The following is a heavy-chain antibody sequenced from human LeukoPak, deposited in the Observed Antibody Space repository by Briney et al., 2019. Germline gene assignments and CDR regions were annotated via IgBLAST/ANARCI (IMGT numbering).Heavy chain of an antibody. D-gene: IGHD3-10*01. CDR1: GYTFTGYY. CDR2: INPNSGGT. V-gene: IGHV1-2*02. CDR3: ARYHTMVRGLSD. J-gene: IGHJ4*02. Sequence: ASVKVSCKASGYTFTGYYMHWVRQAPGQGLEWMGWINPNSGGTNYAQKFQGRVTMTRDTSISPAYMELSRLRSDDTAVYYCARYHTMVRGLSDWGQGTLVTVSS.